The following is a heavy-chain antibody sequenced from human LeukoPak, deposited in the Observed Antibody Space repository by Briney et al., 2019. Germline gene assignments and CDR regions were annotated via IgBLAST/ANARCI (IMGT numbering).Heavy chain of an antibody. D-gene: IGHD5-12*01. V-gene: IGHV3-7*05. CDR1: GFTFSNYF. Sequence: PGGSLRLSCAASGFTFSNYFMSWVRQAPGKGLEWVANIKEDGSEKYYVDSVKGRFTISRDNAKNSLYLQMNSLRAEDTALYYCARDWGYSGYSSKGAFDIWGQGTMVTVSS. CDR3: ARDWGYSGYSSKGAFDI. J-gene: IGHJ3*02. CDR2: IKEDGSEK.